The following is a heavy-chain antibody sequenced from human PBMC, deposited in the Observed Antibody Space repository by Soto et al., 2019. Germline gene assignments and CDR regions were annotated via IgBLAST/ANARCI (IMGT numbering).Heavy chain of an antibody. V-gene: IGHV3-30-3*01. CDR3: ARDLKEGSSYLRGWFDP. CDR2: ISYDGSNK. Sequence: GSLRLSCAASGFTFSSYAMHWVRQAPGKGLEWVAVISYDGSNKYYADSVKGRFTISRDNSKNTLYLQMNSLRAEDTAVYYCARDLKEGSSYLRGWFDPWGQGTLVTVSS. J-gene: IGHJ5*02. D-gene: IGHD6-13*01. CDR1: GFTFSSYA.